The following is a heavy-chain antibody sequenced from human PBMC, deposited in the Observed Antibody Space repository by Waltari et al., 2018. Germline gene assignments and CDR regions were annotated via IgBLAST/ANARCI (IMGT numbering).Heavy chain of an antibody. D-gene: IGHD4-17*01. V-gene: IGHV3-9*01. Sequence: EVQLVASGGGLVQPGRSLRLSCADSGFTFVDYAMQWGRHAPGKGLEWVAGISWNSGSIGYADSVKGRFTISRDNAKNSLYLQMNSLRAEDTALYYCAKGYGDYYYYGMDVWGQGTTVTVSS. CDR1: GFTFVDYA. J-gene: IGHJ6*02. CDR3: AKGYGDYYYYGMDV. CDR2: ISWNSGSI.